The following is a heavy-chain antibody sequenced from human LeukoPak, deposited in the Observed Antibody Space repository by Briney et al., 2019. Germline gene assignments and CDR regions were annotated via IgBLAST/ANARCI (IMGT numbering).Heavy chain of an antibody. CDR3: ARGFGTSWFYS. Sequence: GGSLRLSCAGSGFTFGAYSMTWVRQTPGKGLEWLSYINEGSSVIYYAVSVEGRFTISRDNAKNSLYLQMNSLRADDTAVYYCARGFGTSWFYSWGQGALVTVSS. CDR2: INEGSSVI. J-gene: IGHJ5*01. CDR1: GFTFGAYS. V-gene: IGHV3-48*04. D-gene: IGHD2-2*01.